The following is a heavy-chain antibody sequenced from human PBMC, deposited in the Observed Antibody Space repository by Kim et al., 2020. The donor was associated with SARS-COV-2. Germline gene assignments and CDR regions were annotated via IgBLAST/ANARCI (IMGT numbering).Heavy chain of an antibody. CDR3: ARDRARYCTGGGCYQVHVFGYNFYGLDV. Sequence: SVKVSCKASGGPFISYAVNWVRQAPGQGLEWMGGIIPILETTSYAQKFHGRVTITTDESTSTAYMELGSLTSEDTAVYYCARDRARYCTGGGCYQVHVFGYNFYGLDVWGQGTTVTVSS. D-gene: IGHD2-8*02. CDR1: GGPFISYA. J-gene: IGHJ6*02. CDR2: IIPILETT. V-gene: IGHV1-69*05.